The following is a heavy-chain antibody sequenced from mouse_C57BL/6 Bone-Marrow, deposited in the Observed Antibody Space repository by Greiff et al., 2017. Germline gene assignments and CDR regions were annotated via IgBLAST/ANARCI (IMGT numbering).Heavy chain of an antibody. J-gene: IGHJ4*01. CDR3: ASPHYYGSSHYYAMDY. CDR2: IYPGSGNT. D-gene: IGHD1-1*01. V-gene: IGHV1-76*01. Sequence: QVQLQQSGAELVRPGASVKLSCKASGYTFTDYYINWVKQRPGQGLEWIARIYPGSGNTYSNEKFKGKATLTAEKSSSTAYMQRSSLTSQDSAVYFCASPHYYGSSHYYAMDYWGQGTSVTVSS. CDR1: GYTFTDYY.